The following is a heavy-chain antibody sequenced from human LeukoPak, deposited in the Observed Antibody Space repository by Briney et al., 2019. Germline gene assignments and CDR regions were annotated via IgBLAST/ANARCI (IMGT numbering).Heavy chain of an antibody. CDR2: TWHDGSND. V-gene: IGHV3-33*06. D-gene: IGHD3-22*01. Sequence: GGSLRLSCAASGFIFSSYGMHWVRQAPGKGLEWVARTWHDGSNDDYADSVKGRFTISRDNSKNTLYLQMNSLRAEDTAIYYCAKVTGDYYDTSGAFDYWGQGTLVTVSS. J-gene: IGHJ4*02. CDR3: AKVTGDYYDTSGAFDY. CDR1: GFIFSSYG.